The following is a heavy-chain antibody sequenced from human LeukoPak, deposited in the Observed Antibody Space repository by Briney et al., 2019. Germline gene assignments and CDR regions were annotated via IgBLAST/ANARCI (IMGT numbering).Heavy chain of an antibody. CDR3: ARGRTVDY. V-gene: IGHV3-23*01. Sequence: PGGSLRLSCAASGITLNIFAMNWVRQAPGKGLEWVSAITRSGTNTFYRDSVKGRFTVSRDNAKNSLYLQMNSLRVEDTAVYYCARGRTVDYWGQGILVTVSS. CDR1: GITLNIFA. CDR2: ITRSGTNT. J-gene: IGHJ4*02.